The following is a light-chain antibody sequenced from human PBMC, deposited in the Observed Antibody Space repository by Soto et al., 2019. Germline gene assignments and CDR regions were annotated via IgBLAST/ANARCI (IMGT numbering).Light chain of an antibody. V-gene: IGKV4-1*01. CDR3: QQYYNTSHRT. J-gene: IGKJ1*01. CDR1: LSVLHSSNNKNY. CDR2: WAS. Sequence: DIVMTQSPDSLAVSLGERATINCKSSLSVLHSSNNKNYLAWYQKKSGQPPKLLIYWASTRESGVPDRFSGSGSGTDFTLTISSLQAEDVAVYYCQQYYNTSHRTFGQGTKVEIK.